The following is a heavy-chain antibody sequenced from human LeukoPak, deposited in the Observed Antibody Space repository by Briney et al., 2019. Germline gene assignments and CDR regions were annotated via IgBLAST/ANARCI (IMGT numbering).Heavy chain of an antibody. CDR2: MYHRGST. D-gene: IGHD3-22*01. Sequence: SETLSLTCAVSGYSISSGYYWGWIRQSPGKGLEWIGSMYHRGSTYYNPSLKSRVTISVDTSKNQFSLKLSSVTAVDTAVYYCAREPGYYDSSGYHYFDYWGQGTLVTVSS. CDR1: GYSISSGYY. CDR3: AREPGYYDSSGYHYFDY. J-gene: IGHJ4*02. V-gene: IGHV4-38-2*02.